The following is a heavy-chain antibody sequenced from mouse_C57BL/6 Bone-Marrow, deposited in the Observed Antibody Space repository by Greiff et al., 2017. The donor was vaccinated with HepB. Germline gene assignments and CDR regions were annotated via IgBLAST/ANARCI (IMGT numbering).Heavy chain of an antibody. Sequence: VQGVESGAELARPGASVKLSCKASGYTFTSYGISWVKQRTGQGLEWIGEIYPRSGNTYYNEKFKGKATLTVDNSSSTAYMELRSLTSEDSAVYFCARGGDYFDYWGQGTTLTVSS. CDR1: GYTFTSYG. CDR3: ARGGDYFDY. CDR2: IYPRSGNT. V-gene: IGHV1-81*01. J-gene: IGHJ2*01.